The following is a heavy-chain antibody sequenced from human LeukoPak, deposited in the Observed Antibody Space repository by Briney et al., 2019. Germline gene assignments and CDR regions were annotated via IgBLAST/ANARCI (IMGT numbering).Heavy chain of an antibody. V-gene: IGHV4-59*01. CDR3: ARGQKYRNGYRVTELGSGYFDY. D-gene: IGHD5-18*01. J-gene: IGHJ4*02. Sequence: SETLSLTCTVSGGALSSYYWSWIRQPPGKGLEWIGYIYYSGTTKYNPSLKSRVSISVDTSKNQLSLRLSSVTAADTAVYYCARGQKYRNGYRVTELGSGYFDYWGQGTLVTVST. CDR1: GGALSSYY. CDR2: IYYSGTT.